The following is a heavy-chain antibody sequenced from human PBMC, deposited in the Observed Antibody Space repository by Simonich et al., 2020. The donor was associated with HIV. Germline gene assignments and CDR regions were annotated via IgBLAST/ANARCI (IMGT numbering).Heavy chain of an antibody. D-gene: IGHD7-27*01. CDR3: ARHHELGMGWFDP. CDR2: IYHRGTT. Sequence: QLHLQESGPGLVKPSETLSLTCTVSGGSISSSSYCWGWIRQPPGKGLGWFGEIYHRGTTNYNPSLKSRVTISVNTSKNQFSLKLSSVTAADTAVYYCARHHELGMGWFDPWGQGTLVTVSS. J-gene: IGHJ5*02. CDR1: GGSISSSSYC. V-gene: IGHV4-39*01.